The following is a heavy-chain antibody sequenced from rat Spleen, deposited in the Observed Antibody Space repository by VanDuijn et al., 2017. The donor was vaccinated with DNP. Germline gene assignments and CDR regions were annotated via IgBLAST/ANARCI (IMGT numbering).Heavy chain of an antibody. Sequence: EVQLVESGGDLVQPGRSLKVSCVASGFRFNNYWMTWIRQVPGKGLEWFASITSSGSDTYYPDSVKGRFTISRDNAKRSLYLQMDSLRSEDTATYYCARPDYWGQGVMVTVSS. CDR2: ITSSGSDT. CDR1: GFRFNNYW. CDR3: ARPDY. J-gene: IGHJ2*01. V-gene: IGHV5-31*01.